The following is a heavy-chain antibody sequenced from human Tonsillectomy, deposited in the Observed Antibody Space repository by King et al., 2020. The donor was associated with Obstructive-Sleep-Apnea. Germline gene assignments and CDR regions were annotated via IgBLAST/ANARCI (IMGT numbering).Heavy chain of an antibody. CDR1: GFTFSSYG. V-gene: IGHV3-30*02. CDR2: IRYDGSNK. D-gene: IGHD6-19*01. CDR3: AKDRYEWLVPYGMDV. J-gene: IGHJ6*02. Sequence: VQLVESGGGVVQPGGSLRLSCAASGFTFSSYGMHWVRQAPGKGLEWVAFIRYDGSNKYYADSVKGRFTISRDNSKNTLYLQINSLRAEDTAVYYCAKDRYEWLVPYGMDVWGQGTTVTVSS.